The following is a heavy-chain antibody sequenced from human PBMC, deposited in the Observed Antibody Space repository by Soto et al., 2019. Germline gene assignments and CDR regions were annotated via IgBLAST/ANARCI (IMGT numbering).Heavy chain of an antibody. CDR1: GFTFSSYW. V-gene: IGHV3-7*01. CDR3: ARGVTIVGVVIPVGAFDS. J-gene: IGHJ3*02. D-gene: IGHD3-3*01. Sequence: GGSLRLSCAASGFTFSSYWMSWVRQAPGKGLEWVANIKQDGSEKYYVDSVKGRFTISRDNAKNSLYLQMDSLRAEDTAVYSCARGVTIVGVVIPVGAFDSWGQGTMVTVSS. CDR2: IKQDGSEK.